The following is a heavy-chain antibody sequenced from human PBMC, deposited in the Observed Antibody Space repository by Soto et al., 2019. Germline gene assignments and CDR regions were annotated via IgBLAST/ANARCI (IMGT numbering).Heavy chain of an antibody. J-gene: IGHJ1*01. D-gene: IGHD2-2*01. Sequence: QVQLVQSGAEVKKPGSSVKVSCKASGGTFSSYTISWVRQAPGQGLEWMGRSIPILGIANYAQKFQGRVTITADKSTSTAYMELSSLRSEDTAVYYCARGCSSTSCYALGYFQHWGQGTLVTVSS. CDR1: GGTFSSYT. V-gene: IGHV1-69*02. CDR2: SIPILGIA. CDR3: ARGCSSTSCYALGYFQH.